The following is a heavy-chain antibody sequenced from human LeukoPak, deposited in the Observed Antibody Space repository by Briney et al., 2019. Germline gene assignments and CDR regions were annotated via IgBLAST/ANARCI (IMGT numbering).Heavy chain of an antibody. CDR3: ARHAVTDYVCGFYRLDYFDY. J-gene: IGHJ4*02. D-gene: IGHD3-16*02. V-gene: IGHV4-39*01. CDR1: GGSISSSSYY. CDR2: IYYSGST. Sequence: SETLSLTCTVSGGSISSSSYYWGWIRQPPGKGLEWIGSIYYSGSTYYNPSLKSRVTISVDTSKNQFSLKLNSVTAADTAVYYCARHAVTDYVCGFYRLDYFDYWGQGTLVTVSS.